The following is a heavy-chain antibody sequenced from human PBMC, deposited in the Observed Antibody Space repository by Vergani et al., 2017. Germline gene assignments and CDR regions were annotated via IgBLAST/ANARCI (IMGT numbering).Heavy chain of an antibody. CDR2: IYYSGST. V-gene: IGHV4-59*01. CDR3: ASDRIGYCINGGCGDACDI. Sequence: QVQLQESGPGLVKPSETLSLTCTVSGGSISSYYWCWIRQRPGNGQEWIGYIYYSGSTNYNPSLKSRVTITVDTSKNQFSLKLSSVTAADTAVYYCASDRIGYCINGGCGDACDIWGQGTMVTVSS. D-gene: IGHD2-8*01. J-gene: IGHJ3*02. CDR1: GGSISSYY.